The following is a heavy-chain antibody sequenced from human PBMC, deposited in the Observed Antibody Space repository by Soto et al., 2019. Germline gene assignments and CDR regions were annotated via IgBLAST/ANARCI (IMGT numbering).Heavy chain of an antibody. J-gene: IGHJ6*02. Sequence: SETLSLTCTVSGGSISSGDYYWSWIRQPPGKGQEWIGYIYYSGTTYYNPSLKSRVTISVDTSKNQFSLKVSSVTAADTAVYYCARALIQLWPHYYYGMDVWGQGTTVTVSS. V-gene: IGHV4-30-4*01. CDR3: ARALIQLWPHYYYGMDV. CDR1: GGSISSGDYY. CDR2: IYYSGTT. D-gene: IGHD5-18*01.